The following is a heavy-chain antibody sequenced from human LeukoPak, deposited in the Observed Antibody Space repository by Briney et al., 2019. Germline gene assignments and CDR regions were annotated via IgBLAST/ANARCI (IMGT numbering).Heavy chain of an antibody. CDR3: ATPFGYSSGWTLGGGYYYMDV. D-gene: IGHD6-19*01. V-gene: IGHV1-69*13. J-gene: IGHJ6*03. Sequence: SVKVSCKASGGTFSSYAISWVRQAPGQGLEWMGGIIPIFGTANYAQKFQGRVTITADESTSTAYMELSSLRSEDTAVYYCATPFGYSSGWTLGGGYYYMDVWGKGTTVTISS. CDR2: IIPIFGTA. CDR1: GGTFSSYA.